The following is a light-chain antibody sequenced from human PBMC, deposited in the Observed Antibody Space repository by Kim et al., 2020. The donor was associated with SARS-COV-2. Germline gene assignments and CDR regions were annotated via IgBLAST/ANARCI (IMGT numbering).Light chain of an antibody. J-gene: IGLJ2*01. V-gene: IGLV3-25*03. CDR2: KDS. Sequence: PGQTVRITCSGDALPKQYAYWYPQKPGQAPVLVIYKDSERPSGIPERFSGSSSGTTVTLTISGVQAEDEADYYCQSADSSGTYVVFGGGTQLTVL. CDR3: QSADSSGTYVV. CDR1: ALPKQY.